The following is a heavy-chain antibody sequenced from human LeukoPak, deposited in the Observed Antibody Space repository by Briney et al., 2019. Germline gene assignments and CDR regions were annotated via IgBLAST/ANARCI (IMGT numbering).Heavy chain of an antibody. CDR2: TSRGGGVL. V-gene: IGHV3-21*03. J-gene: IGHJ4*02. D-gene: IGHD3-16*01. CDR3: ARDLGARGY. Sequence: PGGSLRLSCTASGFSLRDYTMNWVRQAPGKRLEWLSSTSRGGGVLFYADSVKGRFTTSRDNGENSLHLQMNSLRAEDTAIYYCARDLGARGYWGQGTLVTVSS. CDR1: GFSLRDYT.